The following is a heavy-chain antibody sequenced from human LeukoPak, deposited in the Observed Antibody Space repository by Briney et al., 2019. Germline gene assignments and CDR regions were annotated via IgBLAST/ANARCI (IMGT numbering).Heavy chain of an antibody. CDR3: ARVEGRVAAAGFDY. CDR2: IWYDGSNK. V-gene: IGHV3-33*01. J-gene: IGHJ4*02. CDR1: GFTFSSYG. D-gene: IGHD6-13*01. Sequence: PGGSLRLSCAASGFTFSSYGMHWVRQAPGKGLEWVAVIWYDGSNKYYADSVKGRFTISRDNSKNTLYLQMNSLRAEDTAVYYCARVEGRVAAAGFDYWGQGTLVTVSS.